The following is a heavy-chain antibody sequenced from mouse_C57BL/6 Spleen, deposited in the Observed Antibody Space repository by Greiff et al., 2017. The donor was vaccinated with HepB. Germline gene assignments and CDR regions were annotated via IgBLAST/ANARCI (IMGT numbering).Heavy chain of an antibody. D-gene: IGHD2-13*01. CDR2: ISSGGSYT. Sequence: EVQLVESGGDLVKPGGSLKLSCAASGFTFSSYGMSWVRQTPDKRLEWVATISSGGSYTYYPDSVKGRFTISRDNAKNTLYLQMSSLKSEDTAMYYCSGDFTTGFAYWGQGTLVTVSA. J-gene: IGHJ3*01. CDR1: GFTFSSYG. CDR3: SGDFTTGFAY. V-gene: IGHV5-6*01.